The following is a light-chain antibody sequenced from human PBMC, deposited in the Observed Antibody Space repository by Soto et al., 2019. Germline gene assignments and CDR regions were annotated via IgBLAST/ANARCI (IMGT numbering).Light chain of an antibody. J-gene: IGLJ2*01. Sequence: QSVLTQPASVSGSPGQSITISCTGTSSGVGAHKFVSWFQQHPGKAPKLIMYEGSYRPSGVSNRFSGSKSGNTASLTILGLRSEDEADYYCSSRTTNSTVVFGGGTKLTVL. CDR3: SSRTTNSTVV. V-gene: IGLV2-14*01. CDR1: SSGVGAHKF. CDR2: EGS.